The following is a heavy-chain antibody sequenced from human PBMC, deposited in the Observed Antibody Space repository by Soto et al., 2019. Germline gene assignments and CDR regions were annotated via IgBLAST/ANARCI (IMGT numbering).Heavy chain of an antibody. Sequence: PGESLKSSFKASGYSFSTFRIAWVRQMPGKGLEWMGIIHPGDSDTRYSPSFQGQVTMSVDRSINTAYMQWSSLKASDSAIYYCARQRLRVAPPYVWGQGTLVTVSS. CDR2: IHPGDSDT. J-gene: IGHJ4*02. CDR1: GYSFSTFR. V-gene: IGHV5-51*01. CDR3: ARQRLRVAPPYV. D-gene: IGHD5-12*01.